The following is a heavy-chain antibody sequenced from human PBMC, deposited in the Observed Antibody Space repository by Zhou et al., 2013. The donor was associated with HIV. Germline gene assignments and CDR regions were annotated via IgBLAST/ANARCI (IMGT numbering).Heavy chain of an antibody. J-gene: IGHJ3*02. D-gene: IGHD3-16*02. CDR3: VRNRYFQGVTKYDAFDI. Sequence: QVRLVQSGAEMKRPGASLKVSCKVSGYTFTNHGLSWVRQAPGLGPEWVGWVATYNGETDYAQNFEGRVIMTTDTSTSTAYLELRRLRSDDTAIYYCVRNRYFQGVTKYDAFDIWGQGTMVT. CDR1: GYTFTNHG. V-gene: IGHV1-18*01. CDR2: VATYNGET.